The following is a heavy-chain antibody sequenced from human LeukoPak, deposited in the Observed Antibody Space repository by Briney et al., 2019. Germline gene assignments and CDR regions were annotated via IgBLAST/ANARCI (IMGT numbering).Heavy chain of an antibody. CDR1: GFTFGDYA. J-gene: IGHJ5*02. V-gene: IGHV3-30-3*01. CDR2: ISYDGSNK. D-gene: IGHD6-13*01. CDR3: ARAKNSSWLALFDP. Sequence: GGSLRLSCTASGFTFGDYAMSWVRQAPGKGLEWVAVISYDGSNKYYADSVKGRFTISRDNSKNTLYLQMNSLRAEDTAVYYCARAKNSSWLALFDPWGQGTLVTVSS.